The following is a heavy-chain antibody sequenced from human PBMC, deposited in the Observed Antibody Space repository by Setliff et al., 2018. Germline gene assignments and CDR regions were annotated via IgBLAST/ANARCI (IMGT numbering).Heavy chain of an antibody. D-gene: IGHD3-3*01. CDR1: GGSISDYY. CDR3: ARGHYNFWSGYYRY. CDR2: IYYGGST. V-gene: IGHV4-59*12. J-gene: IGHJ4*02. Sequence: SETLSLTCTVSGGSISDYYWSWIRQAPGKGLEWIGYIYYGGSTNYNPSLNSRVTISVDTSKNQFSLKLSSVTAADTAAYYCARGHYNFWSGYYRYWGQGTLVTVSS.